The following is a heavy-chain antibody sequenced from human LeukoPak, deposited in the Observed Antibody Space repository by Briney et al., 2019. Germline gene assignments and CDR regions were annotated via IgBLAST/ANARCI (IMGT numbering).Heavy chain of an antibody. CDR2: IYPSGAS. D-gene: IGHD6-13*01. J-gene: IGHJ4*02. CDR1: GASMNTTNFY. V-gene: IGHV4-61*05. Sequence: SGTLSLTCTVSGASMNTTNFYWAWIRQPPGKGLEWIGYIYPSGASNYSPSLKRRVTILLNSSKNQFSLNLSSVTAADTAVYYCARARESMATSGSYFDYWGQGTLVTVSS. CDR3: ARARESMATSGSYFDY.